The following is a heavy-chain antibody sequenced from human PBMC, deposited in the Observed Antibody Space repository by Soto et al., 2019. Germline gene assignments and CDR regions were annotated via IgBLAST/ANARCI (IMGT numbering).Heavy chain of an antibody. CDR1: GFTFSSYW. Sequence: GGSLRLSCAASGFTFSSYWMHWVRQAPGKGLVWVSRINSDGSSTSYADSVKGRFTISRDNAKNTLYLQMNSLRAEDTAVYYCARVLRDHRSSGWYIWFLGYWGQGTLVTVSS. J-gene: IGHJ4*02. CDR3: ARVLRDHRSSGWYIWFLGY. CDR2: INSDGSST. D-gene: IGHD6-19*01. V-gene: IGHV3-74*01.